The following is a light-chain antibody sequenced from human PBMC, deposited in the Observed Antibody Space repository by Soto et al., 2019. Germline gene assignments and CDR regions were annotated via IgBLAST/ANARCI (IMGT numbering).Light chain of an antibody. Sequence: IVLTQSPATQSLSPGERATLSCRASQSVSSYLAWYQQKPGQAPRLLIYDASNRATGIPARFSGSGSGTDFTLTISSLEPEDFAVYYCQQRSNWPLTFGGGTRWIS. J-gene: IGKJ4*01. CDR3: QQRSNWPLT. CDR2: DAS. CDR1: QSVSSY. V-gene: IGKV3-11*01.